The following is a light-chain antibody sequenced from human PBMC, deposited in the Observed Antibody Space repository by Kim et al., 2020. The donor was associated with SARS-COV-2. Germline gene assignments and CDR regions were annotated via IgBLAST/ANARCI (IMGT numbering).Light chain of an antibody. V-gene: IGKV3-20*01. J-gene: IGKJ2*01. Sequence: SPGEKATRACRASQSLRSSVLAWYQQKPGQAPRVLVDGASNRATDIPDRFSGSGSETDFTLTISGLEPEDFAVYYCQQYGGSPTFGQGTKLEI. CDR1: QSLRSSV. CDR2: GAS. CDR3: QQYGGSPT.